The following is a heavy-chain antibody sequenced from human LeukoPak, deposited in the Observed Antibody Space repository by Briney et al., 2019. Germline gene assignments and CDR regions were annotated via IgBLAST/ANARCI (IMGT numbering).Heavy chain of an antibody. CDR3: ARDECSSTSCYLFDY. CDR1: GYTFTSYG. V-gene: IGHV1-18*01. Sequence: GASVKVSCRASGYTFTSYGISWVRQAPGQGLEWMGWISAYNGNTNYAQKLQGRVTMTTDTSTSTAYMELRSLRSDDTAVYYGARDECSSTSCYLFDYWGQGTLVTVSS. D-gene: IGHD2-2*01. J-gene: IGHJ4*02. CDR2: ISAYNGNT.